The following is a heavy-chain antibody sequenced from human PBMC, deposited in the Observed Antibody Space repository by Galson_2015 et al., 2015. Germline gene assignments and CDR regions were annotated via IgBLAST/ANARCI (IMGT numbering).Heavy chain of an antibody. CDR1: GFSFTTYW. CDR2: IREDGSEK. J-gene: IGHJ4*02. Sequence: SLRLSCAASGFSFTTYWMGWVRQAPGKGLEWVANIREDGSEKYYKDSVRARFTISRGKNSLNLQMNRVRADDTAVYYCARGGDSDYGYYFDHWGQGALVTVSS. D-gene: IGHD4-17*01. CDR3: ARGGDSDYGYYFDH. V-gene: IGHV3-7*04.